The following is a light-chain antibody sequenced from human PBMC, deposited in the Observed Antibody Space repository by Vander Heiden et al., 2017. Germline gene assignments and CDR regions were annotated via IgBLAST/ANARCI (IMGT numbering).Light chain of an antibody. V-gene: IGKV3-15*01. CDR1: QRVRIN. Sequence: EIVMTQSPATLSVSQGERATLSCRASQRVRINLAWYQQRPGQAPRLLVYGASTRATGIPARFSGSGSGTEFTLAISSLQSEDSAVYYCHQYHDWPRTFGQGTKVEI. J-gene: IGKJ1*01. CDR2: GAS. CDR3: HQYHDWPRT.